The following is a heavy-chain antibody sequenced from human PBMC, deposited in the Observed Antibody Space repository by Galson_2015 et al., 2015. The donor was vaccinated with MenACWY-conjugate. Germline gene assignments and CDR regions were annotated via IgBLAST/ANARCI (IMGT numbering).Heavy chain of an antibody. CDR2: IQSKNYGANT. CDR3: TRADHRYCSRTNCPFDH. Sequence: SLRLSCATSGFAFPEFLMGWFRQAPGKGLEWVGYIQSKNYGANTQYAASVKDRFSISRDDSRSIAYLQMESLKAEDTALYYCTRADHRYCSRTNCPFDHWGQGALVTVSS. V-gene: IGHV3-49*03. J-gene: IGHJ4*02. D-gene: IGHD2-2*01. CDR1: GFAFPEFL.